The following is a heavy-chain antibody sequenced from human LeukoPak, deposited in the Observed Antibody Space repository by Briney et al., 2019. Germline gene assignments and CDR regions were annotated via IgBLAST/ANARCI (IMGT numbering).Heavy chain of an antibody. CDR1: GFTFSNYA. D-gene: IGHD3-10*01. J-gene: IGHJ3*02. V-gene: IGHV3-23*01. Sequence: GGSLRLSCAASGFTFSNYAMSWVRQAPGKGLEGVSAISCCGGSTYYEDSVKGRFTISRDNSKNTMYLQMNSLRAEDTAVYYCAKGGVPYAFDIWGQGTMVTVSS. CDR2: ISCCGGST. CDR3: AKGGVPYAFDI.